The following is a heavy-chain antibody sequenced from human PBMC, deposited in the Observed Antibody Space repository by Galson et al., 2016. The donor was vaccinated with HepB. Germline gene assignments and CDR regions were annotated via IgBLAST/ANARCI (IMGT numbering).Heavy chain of an antibody. Sequence: WVRQAPGKGLEWVSAISGSGGSTYYADSVKGRFTISRDNSKNTLYLQMNSLRAEDTAVYYCAKALGGYDILTGYQHPYYFDYWGQGTLVTVSS. D-gene: IGHD3-9*01. CDR3: AKALGGYDILTGYQHPYYFDY. V-gene: IGHV3-23*01. J-gene: IGHJ4*02. CDR2: ISGSGGST.